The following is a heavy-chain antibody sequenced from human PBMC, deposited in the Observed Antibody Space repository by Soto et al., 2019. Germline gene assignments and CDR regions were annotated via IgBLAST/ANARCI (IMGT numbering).Heavy chain of an antibody. CDR3: VRGLVDTAMVTAYYYYGMDV. V-gene: IGHV1-2*04. D-gene: IGHD5-18*01. Sequence: GSSVKVSCKASGYTFTGYYMHWVRQAPGQGLEWMGWINPNSGGTNYAQKFQGWVTMTRDTSISTAYMELSRLRSDDTAVYYCVRGLVDTAMVTAYYYYGMDVWGQGTTVTVSS. CDR2: INPNSGGT. CDR1: GYTFTGYY. J-gene: IGHJ6*02.